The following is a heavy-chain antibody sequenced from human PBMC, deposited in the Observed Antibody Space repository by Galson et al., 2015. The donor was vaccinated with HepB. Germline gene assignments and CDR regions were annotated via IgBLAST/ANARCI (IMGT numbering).Heavy chain of an antibody. CDR2: ISSSSSHL. Sequence: SLRLSCAASGFTFSSYSMNWVRQAPGKGLEWVSSISSSSSHLYYADSVKGRFTISRDNAKNSLYLQMNSLRAEDTAVYYCAKDRAAGSPYYFDSRGQGTLVTVSS. CDR1: GFTFSSYS. D-gene: IGHD1-14*01. CDR3: AKDRAAGSPYYFDS. J-gene: IGHJ4*02. V-gene: IGHV3-21*04.